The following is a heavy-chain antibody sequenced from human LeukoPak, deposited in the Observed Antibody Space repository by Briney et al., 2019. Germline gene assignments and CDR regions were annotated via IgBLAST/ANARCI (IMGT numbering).Heavy chain of an antibody. CDR3: AKEWGDGGYSYGSPPFDY. CDR1: GFTFSSYS. V-gene: IGHV3-21*01. CDR2: ISSSSSYI. D-gene: IGHD5-18*01. Sequence: PGGSLRLSCAASGFTFSSYSMNWVRQAPGKGLEWVSSISSSSSYIYYADSVKGRFTISRDNAKNSLYLQMNSLRAEHTAVYYCAKEWGDGGYSYGSPPFDYWGQGTLVTVSS. J-gene: IGHJ4*02.